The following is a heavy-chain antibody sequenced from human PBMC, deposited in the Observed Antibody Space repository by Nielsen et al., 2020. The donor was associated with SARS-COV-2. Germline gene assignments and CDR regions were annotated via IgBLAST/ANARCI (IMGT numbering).Heavy chain of an antibody. CDR1: GFTFSSYW. V-gene: IGHV3-7*03. CDR3: ARVEGSSWYRGHGMDV. CDR2: IKQDGSEK. J-gene: IGHJ6*02. D-gene: IGHD6-13*01. Sequence: GESLKISCAASGFTFSSYWLSWVRQAPGKGLEWVANIKQDGSEKYYVDSVKGRFTISRDNAKNSLSLQMNSLRVEDTAVYYCARVEGSSWYRGHGMDVWGQGTTVTVSS.